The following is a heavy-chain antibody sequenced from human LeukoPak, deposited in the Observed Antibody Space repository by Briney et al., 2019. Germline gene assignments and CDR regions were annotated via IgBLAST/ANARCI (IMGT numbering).Heavy chain of an antibody. J-gene: IGHJ2*01. CDR2: IGDTGRAK. V-gene: IGHV3-33*08. CDR3: AREAAWGNWYFDH. D-gene: IGHD3-16*01. Sequence: GGSLXXXXAASGFTFSRHGMHWVRQAPGKGLXWVAVIGDTGRAKYYADSVEGRFTASRDNFKNTLYLEMNSLRYDDTALYYCAREAAWGNWYFDHWGRGTLVTVSS. CDR1: GFTFSRHG.